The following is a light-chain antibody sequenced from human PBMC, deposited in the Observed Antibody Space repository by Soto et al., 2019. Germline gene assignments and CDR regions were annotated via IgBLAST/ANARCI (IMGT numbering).Light chain of an antibody. J-gene: IGKJ2*01. V-gene: IGKV3-20*01. CDR2: GAS. CDR1: QTFGSTY. Sequence: ESVLTQSQGTLSLSPGERVTLSCRASQTFGSTYLAWYQQRPGQSPRLLIYGASRRASGNPDRFRGSGSGTDFTLNISRLEPEDFAVYYCQQFGTSPFYTFGQGTKLEIK. CDR3: QQFGTSPFYT.